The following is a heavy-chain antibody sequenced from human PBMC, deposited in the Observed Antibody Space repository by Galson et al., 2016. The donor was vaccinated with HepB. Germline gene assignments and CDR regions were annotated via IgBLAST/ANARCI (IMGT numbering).Heavy chain of an antibody. CDR2: ISGSGGST. CDR3: AKGGEWLLYFDY. Sequence: SLRLSCAASGFNFNNTWMTWVRQAPGKGLEWVSAISGSGGSTYYADSVKGRFTISRDNSKNTLYLQMNSLRAEDTAVYYCAKGGEWLLYFDYWGQGTLVTVSS. D-gene: IGHD3-3*01. J-gene: IGHJ4*02. V-gene: IGHV3-23*01. CDR1: GFNFNNTW.